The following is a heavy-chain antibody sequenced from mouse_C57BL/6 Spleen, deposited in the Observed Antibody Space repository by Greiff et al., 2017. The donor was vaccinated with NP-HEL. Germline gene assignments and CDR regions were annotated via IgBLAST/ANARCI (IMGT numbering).Heavy chain of an antibody. CDR1: GYTFTSYT. D-gene: IGHD2-10*01. V-gene: IGHV1-4*01. J-gene: IGHJ2*01. Sequence: VQLQQSGAELARPGASVKMSCKASGYTFTSYTIHWVKQRPGQGLEWIGYINPSSGYTKYNQKFKDKATLTADKSSSTAYMQLSSLTSEDSAVYYCARSSYSNIFDYWGQGTTLTVSS. CDR2: INPSSGYT. CDR3: ARSSYSNIFDY.